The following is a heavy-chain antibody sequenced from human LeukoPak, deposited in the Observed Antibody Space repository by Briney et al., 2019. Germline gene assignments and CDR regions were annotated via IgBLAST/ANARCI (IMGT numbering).Heavy chain of an antibody. CDR2: ISGSGDNT. Sequence: GGSLRLSCAASGFTFSSYAMSWVRQAPGKGLEWVSGISGSGDNTYYADSVKGRFTISRDNSKNTLYLQMNSLRAEDTAVYYCAKATSCSSTSCYFFRPHYGMDVWGQGTTVTVSS. CDR1: GFTFSSYA. CDR3: AKATSCSSTSCYFFRPHYGMDV. J-gene: IGHJ6*02. D-gene: IGHD2-2*01. V-gene: IGHV3-23*01.